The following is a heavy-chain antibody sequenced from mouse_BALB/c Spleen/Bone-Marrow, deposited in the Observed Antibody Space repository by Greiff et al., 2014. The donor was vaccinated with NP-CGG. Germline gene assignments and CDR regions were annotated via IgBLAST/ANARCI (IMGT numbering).Heavy chain of an antibody. CDR1: GYTFSSYW. CDR3: AGDGNYGAY. CDR2: ILPGSGST. D-gene: IGHD2-1*01. Sequence: QVQLQQSGAELMKPGASVKISCKATGYTFSSYWIEWVKQRPGHGLEWIGEILPGSGSTNYNEKFKGKATFTADTSSNTAYMQLSSLTSEDSAVYYCAGDGNYGAYWGQGTLVTVSA. V-gene: IGHV1-9*01. J-gene: IGHJ3*01.